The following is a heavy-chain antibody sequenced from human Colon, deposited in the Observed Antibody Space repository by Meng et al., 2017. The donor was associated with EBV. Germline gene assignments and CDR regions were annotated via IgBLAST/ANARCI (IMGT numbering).Heavy chain of an antibody. CDR1: GGTFSGYV. V-gene: IGHV4-34*01. Sequence: ELGARLLKPAETLSLTGTVNGGTFSGYVWSWVRQPPGKGMEWIGEVSHPGSANYNPSLKSRVTISVDASEKQFSLRLTSVTAADSAVYYCARVPTTGYKDHWGQGTLVTVSS. J-gene: IGHJ4*02. D-gene: IGHD3-9*01. CDR3: ARVPTTGYKDH. CDR2: VSHPGSA.